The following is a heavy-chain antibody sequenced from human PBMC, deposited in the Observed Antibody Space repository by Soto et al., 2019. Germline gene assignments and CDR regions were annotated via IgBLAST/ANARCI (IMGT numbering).Heavy chain of an antibody. J-gene: IGHJ4*02. D-gene: IGHD5-18*01. CDR3: ARGRGDTAMAWYY. Sequence: QVQLQESGPGLVKPSETLSLTCTVSGGSISSYYWSWIRQSPGKGLEWIGYISYSGSTKYNPSLMSRVTISVDTSKNQFSLKLSSVTAADTAVYYCARGRGDTAMAWYYWGQGTLVTVSS. CDR1: GGSISSYY. V-gene: IGHV4-59*01. CDR2: ISYSGST.